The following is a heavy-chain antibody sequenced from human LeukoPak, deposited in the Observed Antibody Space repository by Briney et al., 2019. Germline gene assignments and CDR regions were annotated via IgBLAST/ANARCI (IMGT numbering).Heavy chain of an antibody. V-gene: IGHV4-34*01. CDR3: ATPLAMVEAFDI. Sequence: SETLSLTCAVYGGSFSGYYWSWIRQPPGKGLEWIGEINHSGSTNYNPSLKSRVTISVDTSKNQFSLKLSSVTAADTAVYYCATPLAMVEAFDIWGQGTMVTVSS. CDR1: GGSFSGYY. CDR2: INHSGST. D-gene: IGHD2-15*01. J-gene: IGHJ3*02.